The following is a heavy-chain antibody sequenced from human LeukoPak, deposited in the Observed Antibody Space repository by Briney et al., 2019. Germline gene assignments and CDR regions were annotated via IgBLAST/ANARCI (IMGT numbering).Heavy chain of an antibody. CDR2: ISDSGDGT. Sequence: GGSLRLSCAGSGFTFRSYAMSWVRQSPVKGLKWVSAISDSGDGTYYADSVKARFTISRDNSKNTVYLEMSSLRAEDTAVYYCVREVSAWPKNWFDPWGQGTLVTVSS. J-gene: IGHJ5*02. CDR3: VREVSAWPKNWFDP. D-gene: IGHD3-3*01. V-gene: IGHV3-23*01. CDR1: GFTFRSYA.